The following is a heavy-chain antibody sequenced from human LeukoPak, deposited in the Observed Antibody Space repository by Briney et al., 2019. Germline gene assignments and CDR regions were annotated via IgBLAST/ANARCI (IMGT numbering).Heavy chain of an antibody. CDR2: INAGNGNT. V-gene: IGHV1-3*01. CDR3: ARDQGDYYGSGSYYYYYMDV. D-gene: IGHD3-10*01. CDR1: GYTFTSYA. J-gene: IGHJ6*03. Sequence: ASVKVSCKASGYTFTSYAMHWVRQAPGQRLEWMGWINAGNGNTKYSQKFQGRVTITRDTSASTAYMELSSLRSEDTAVYYCARDQGDYYGSGSYYYYYMDVWGKGTTVTVSS.